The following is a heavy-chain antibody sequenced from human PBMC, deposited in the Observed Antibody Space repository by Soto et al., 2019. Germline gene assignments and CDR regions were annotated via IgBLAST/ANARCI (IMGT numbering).Heavy chain of an antibody. D-gene: IGHD4-17*01. V-gene: IGHV3-9*01. J-gene: IGHJ3*02. CDR1: GFTFDDYA. Sequence: GGSLRLSCAASGFTFDDYAMHWVRQAPGKGLEWVSGISWNSGSIGYADSVKGRFTISRDNAKNSLYLQMNSLRAEDTALYYCAKATVTDAFDIWGQGTMVTVSS. CDR3: AKATVTDAFDI. CDR2: ISWNSGSI.